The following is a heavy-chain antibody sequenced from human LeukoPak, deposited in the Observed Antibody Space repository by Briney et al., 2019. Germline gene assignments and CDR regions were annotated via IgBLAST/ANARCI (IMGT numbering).Heavy chain of an antibody. V-gene: IGHV5-51*01. CDR1: GYSFTSYW. Sequence: GESLKISCKGSGYSFTSYWIGWVRQMPGKGLEWMGIIYPGDSDTRYSPSFQGQVTISADRSTSTAYLQWSSLKASDTAMYYCARHMGYCSSSSCYLDYFAMDVWGQGTTVTVSS. CDR3: ARHMGYCSSSSCYLDYFAMDV. D-gene: IGHD2-2*01. J-gene: IGHJ6*02. CDR2: IYPGDSDT.